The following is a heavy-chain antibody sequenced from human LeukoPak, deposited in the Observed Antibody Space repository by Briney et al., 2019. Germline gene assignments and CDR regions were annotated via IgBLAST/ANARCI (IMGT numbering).Heavy chain of an antibody. V-gene: IGHV3-7*01. CDR1: GFTFSDYY. CDR2: IKQDGSEK. J-gene: IGHJ4*02. D-gene: IGHD5-18*01. Sequence: GGSLRLSCAASGFTFSDYYMSWIRQAPGKGLEWVANIKQDGSEKYYVDSVKGRFTISRDNAKNSLYLQMNSLRAEDTAVYYCARDSVDTAMDPLDYWGQGTLVTVSS. CDR3: ARDSVDTAMDPLDY.